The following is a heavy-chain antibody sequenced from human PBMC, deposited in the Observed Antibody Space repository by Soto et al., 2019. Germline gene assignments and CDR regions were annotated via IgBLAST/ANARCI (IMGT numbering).Heavy chain of an antibody. CDR2: IYSGGST. D-gene: IGHD2-15*01. V-gene: IGHV3-66*01. J-gene: IGHJ3*02. CDR3: ASELGYCSGDSCPKDLDAFDI. CDR1: GFTVSSNY. Sequence: GGSLRLSCAASGFTVSSNYMSWVRQAPGKGLEWVSVIYSGGSTYYADSVKGRFTISRDNPKNTLYLQMNSLRAEDTAVYYCASELGYCSGDSCPKDLDAFDIWGQGTMVTVSS.